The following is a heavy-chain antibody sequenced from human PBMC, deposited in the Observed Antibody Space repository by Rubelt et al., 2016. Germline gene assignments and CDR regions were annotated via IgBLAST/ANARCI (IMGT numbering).Heavy chain of an antibody. V-gene: IGHV3-23*04. J-gene: IGHJ4*02. CDR1: GFTFSSDW. D-gene: IGHD6-6*01. Sequence: QLVECGGGLVQPGGSLRLSCAASGFTFSSDWMNWVRQAPGKGLEWVSAVRSSGGGTSSADSVKGPFTISRDNSYNTLYVRRNSMRAEDTAGYYCAKDMDSSYNYLDYWGQGTLVTVSS. CDR3: AKDMDSSYNYLDY. CDR2: VRSSGGGT.